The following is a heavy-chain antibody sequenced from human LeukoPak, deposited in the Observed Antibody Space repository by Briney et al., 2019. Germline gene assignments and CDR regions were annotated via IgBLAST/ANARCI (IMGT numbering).Heavy chain of an antibody. D-gene: IGHD3-3*01. J-gene: IGHJ4*02. CDR1: GFTFSSYA. V-gene: IGHV3-23*01. CDR2: ISGSGGST. CDR3: ARGGRFFVDY. Sequence: GGSLRLSCAASGFTFSSYAMSWVRQAPGKGLEWVSAISGSGGSTYCADSVKGRFTISRDNSKNTLYLQMNSLRAEDTAVYYCARGGRFFVDYWGQGTLVTVSS.